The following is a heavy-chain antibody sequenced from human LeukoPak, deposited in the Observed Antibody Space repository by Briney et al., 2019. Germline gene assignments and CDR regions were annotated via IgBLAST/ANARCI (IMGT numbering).Heavy chain of an antibody. D-gene: IGHD6-13*01. J-gene: IGHJ5*02. CDR3: ARTGTAAGTWWFDP. Sequence: SETLSLTCTVSGGSISSYYWSWIRQPPGEGLEWIGYIYYSGSTNYNPSLKSRVTISVDTSKNQFSLKLSSVTAADTAVYYCARTGTAAGTWWFDPWGQGTLVTVSS. CDR2: IYYSGST. CDR1: GGSISSYY. V-gene: IGHV4-59*01.